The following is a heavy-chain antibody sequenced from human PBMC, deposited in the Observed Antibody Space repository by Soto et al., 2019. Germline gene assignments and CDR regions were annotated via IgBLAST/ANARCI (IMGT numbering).Heavy chain of an antibody. CDR3: AREDFSSGLDY. CDR2: MSDSGST. Sequence: SETLSLTCTVSGGSVSSGRYYWSWIRQPPGKGLEWIGYMSDSGSTNYNPSLKSRVSISVDTSQNDFFLKLSSVTSADTAVFYCAREDFSSGLDYWGQGMLVTVSS. V-gene: IGHV4-61*03. CDR1: GGSVSSGRYY. J-gene: IGHJ4*02. D-gene: IGHD3-3*01.